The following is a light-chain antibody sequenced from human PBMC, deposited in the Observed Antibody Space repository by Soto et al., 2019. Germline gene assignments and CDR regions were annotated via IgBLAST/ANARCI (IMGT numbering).Light chain of an antibody. CDR1: ETISSW. V-gene: IGKV1-5*01. CDR3: QQYNSFLSVT. Sequence: DIQMTQSPSTLSTSVGDRVTITCRASETISSWLAWYQQKEGKAPKLLMYDASTLESGVPPRFSGSRSGTEFALTISRLQPDDCGTYYCQQYNSFLSVTFGQGTRVEIK. CDR2: DAS. J-gene: IGKJ1*01.